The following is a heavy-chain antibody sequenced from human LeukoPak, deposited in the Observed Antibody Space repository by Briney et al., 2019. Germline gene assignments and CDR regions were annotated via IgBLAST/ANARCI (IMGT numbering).Heavy chain of an antibody. Sequence: SETLSLTCAVYGGSFSGYYWSWIRQPPGKGLEWIGEINHSGSTNYNPSLKSRVTISVDTSKNQFSLKLSSVTAADTAVYYCAGGEWLPHAYYMDVWGKGTTVTVSS. J-gene: IGHJ6*03. V-gene: IGHV4-34*01. CDR2: INHSGST. D-gene: IGHD5-12*01. CDR3: AGGEWLPHAYYMDV. CDR1: GGSFSGYY.